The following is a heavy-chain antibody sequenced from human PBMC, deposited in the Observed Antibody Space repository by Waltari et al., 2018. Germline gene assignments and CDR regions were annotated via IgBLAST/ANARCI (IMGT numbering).Heavy chain of an antibody. CDR1: GGSFSGYY. CDR3: ARGRGSSWKGAYFDY. V-gene: IGHV4-34*01. J-gene: IGHJ4*02. Sequence: QVQLQQWGAGLLKPSETLSLTCAVYGGSFSGYYWSWIRQPPGKGLEWIGEINHSGSTNYNPSLKSRVTISVDTSKNQFSLKLSSVTAADTAVYYCARGRGSSWKGAYFDYWGQGTLVTVSS. D-gene: IGHD6-13*01. CDR2: INHSGST.